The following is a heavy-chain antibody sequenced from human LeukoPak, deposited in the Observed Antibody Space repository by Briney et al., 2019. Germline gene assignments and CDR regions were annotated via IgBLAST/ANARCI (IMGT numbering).Heavy chain of an antibody. CDR2: IWYDGSNK. CDR3: ARGMGWLRYPKSYFDY. J-gene: IGHJ4*02. V-gene: IGHV3-33*01. D-gene: IGHD5-24*01. CDR1: GFTFSSYG. Sequence: PGGSLRLSCAASGFTFSSYGMHWVRQAPGKGLEWVAVIWYDGSNKYYADSVKGRFTISRDSSKNTLYLQMNSLRAEDTAVYYCARGMGWLRYPKSYFDYWGQGTLVTVSS.